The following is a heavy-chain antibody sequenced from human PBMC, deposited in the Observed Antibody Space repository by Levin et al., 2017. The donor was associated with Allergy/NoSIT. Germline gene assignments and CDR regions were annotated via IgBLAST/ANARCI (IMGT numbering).Heavy chain of an antibody. CDR3: ARRSSGWYRGESYFDY. Sequence: GASVKVSCKASGYTFTSYYMHWVRQAPGQGLEWMGIINPSGGSTSYAQKFQGRVTMTRDTSTSTVYMELSSLRSEDTAVYYCARRSSGWYRGESYFDYWGQGTLVTVSS. V-gene: IGHV1-46*01. CDR2: INPSGGST. CDR1: GYTFTSYY. J-gene: IGHJ4*02. D-gene: IGHD6-19*01.